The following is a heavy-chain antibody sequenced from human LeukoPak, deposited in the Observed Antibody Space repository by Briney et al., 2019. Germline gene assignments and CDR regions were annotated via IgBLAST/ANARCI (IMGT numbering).Heavy chain of an antibody. CDR1: GGSISSGGSY. Sequence: SETLSLTCTVSGGSISSGGSYWSWIRQPPGKGLEWIGEINHSGSTNYNPSLKSRVTISVDTSKNQFSLKLSSVTAADTAVYYCASWYSSFDYWGQGTLVTVSS. D-gene: IGHD6-13*01. V-gene: IGHV4-39*07. CDR3: ASWYSSFDY. J-gene: IGHJ4*02. CDR2: INHSGST.